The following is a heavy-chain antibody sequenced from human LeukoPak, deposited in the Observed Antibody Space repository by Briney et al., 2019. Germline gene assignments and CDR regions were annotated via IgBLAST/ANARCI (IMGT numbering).Heavy chain of an antibody. CDR2: IWYDGCNK. Sequence: GGSLRLSCAASGFSFSSYAMSWVRQAPGKGLEWVAVIWYDGCNKYYADSVKGRFTISRDNSKNTLYLQMHSLRAEDTAVYYCARGLYDSSGYYYFPRYWGQGTLVTVSS. CDR3: ARGLYDSSGYYYFPRY. V-gene: IGHV3-33*08. D-gene: IGHD3-22*01. CDR1: GFSFSSYA. J-gene: IGHJ4*02.